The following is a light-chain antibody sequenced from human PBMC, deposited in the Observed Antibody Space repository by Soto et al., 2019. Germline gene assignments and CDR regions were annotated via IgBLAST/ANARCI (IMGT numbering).Light chain of an antibody. CDR3: QQYGGWPRT. CDR1: QSVSSSY. Sequence: EIVLTQSPGTLSLSPGERATLSCRASQSVSSSYLAWYQQKPGQAPRLLVYGATTRATDAPPRFRGSGSGTEFSLTISSLQSEDFATYYCQQYGGWPRTFGQGTKVDIK. V-gene: IGKV3-20*01. CDR2: GAT. J-gene: IGKJ1*01.